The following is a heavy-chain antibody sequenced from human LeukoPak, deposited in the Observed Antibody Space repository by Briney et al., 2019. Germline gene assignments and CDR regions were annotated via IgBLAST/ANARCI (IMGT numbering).Heavy chain of an antibody. CDR3: ARRSGSYYRVYFDY. J-gene: IGHJ4*02. Sequence: GGSLRLSCAASGFTFDDHGMSWVRQAPGKGLEWVSGINWNGGSTGYADSVKGRFTISRDNAKNSLYLQMNSLRAEDTAVYYCARRSGSYYRVYFDYWGQGTLVTVSS. CDR2: INWNGGST. V-gene: IGHV3-20*04. CDR1: GFTFDDHG. D-gene: IGHD3-10*01.